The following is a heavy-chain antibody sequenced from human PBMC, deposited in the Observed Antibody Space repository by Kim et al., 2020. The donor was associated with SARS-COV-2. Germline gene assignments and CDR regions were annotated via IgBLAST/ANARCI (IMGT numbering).Heavy chain of an antibody. CDR2: IIPIFGTA. Sequence: SVKVSCKASGGTFSSYAISWVRQAPGQGLEWMGGIIPIFGTANYAQKFQGRVTITADESTSTAYMELSSLRSEDTAVYYCARVVPPYSSGWYGGNYYYYDGMDVWGRGTTVTVSS. CDR3: ARVVPPYSSGWYGGNYYYYDGMDV. J-gene: IGHJ6*02. CDR1: GGTFSSYA. V-gene: IGHV1-69*13. D-gene: IGHD6-19*01.